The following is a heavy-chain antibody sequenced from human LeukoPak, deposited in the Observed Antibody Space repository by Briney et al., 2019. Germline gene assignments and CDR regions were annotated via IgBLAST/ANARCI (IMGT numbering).Heavy chain of an antibody. J-gene: IGHJ4*02. Sequence: RWSLRLSCPASGFTFISHAMSWVRQPTGKGLEWVSGISGRGVSTYYADSVKGRFTSSRDNPKNTLYLQMNSLRAEDTAVYYCAKRHYDFWSGYQNQIYYFDYWGQGTLVTVSS. CDR3: AKRHYDFWSGYQNQIYYFDY. CDR1: GFTFISHA. D-gene: IGHD3-3*01. CDR2: ISGRGVST. V-gene: IGHV3-23*01.